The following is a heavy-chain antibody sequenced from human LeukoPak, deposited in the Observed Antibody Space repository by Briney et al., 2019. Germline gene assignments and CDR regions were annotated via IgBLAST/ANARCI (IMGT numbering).Heavy chain of an antibody. Sequence: GGSLRLSCAASGLTFSSYSMNWVRQAPGKGLEWVSYISSSSSTIYYAVSVKGRFTISRDNAKNSLYLQMNSLRDEDTAVYYCARESVYYDYVWGSYRHTPDAFDIWGQGTMVTVSS. J-gene: IGHJ3*02. CDR1: GLTFSSYS. D-gene: IGHD3-16*02. CDR2: ISSSSSTI. CDR3: ARESVYYDYVWGSYRHTPDAFDI. V-gene: IGHV3-48*02.